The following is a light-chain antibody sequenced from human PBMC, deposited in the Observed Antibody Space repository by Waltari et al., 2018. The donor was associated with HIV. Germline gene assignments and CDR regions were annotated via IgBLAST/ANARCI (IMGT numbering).Light chain of an antibody. CDR2: EVT. J-gene: IGLJ3*02. V-gene: IGLV2-18*02. CDR1: SSAVGSYNL. CDR3: SSFTSSSTVV. Sequence: QSALTQPPSVSGSPGQSVTIPCTGTSSAVGSYNLVSWYQQSPGTAPKLMVYEVTYRPSGVPERFSGSKSGNTASLTISGLQAEDEADYYCSSFTSSSTVVFGGGTKLTVL.